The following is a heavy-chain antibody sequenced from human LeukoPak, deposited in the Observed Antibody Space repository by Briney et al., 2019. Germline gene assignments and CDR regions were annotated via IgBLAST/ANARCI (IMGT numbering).Heavy chain of an antibody. CDR3: ARDLHPLNY. CDR1: GFTFSGYN. CDR2: ISSSGSTI. V-gene: IGHV3-48*01. Sequence: PGGSLRLSCAASGFTFSGYNLNWVRQAPGKGLEWVSYISSSGSTIYYADSVKGRFTISRDNAKNSLFLQMSSLRAEDTAVYYCARDLHPLNYWGQGTLVTVSS. J-gene: IGHJ4*02. D-gene: IGHD3-9*01.